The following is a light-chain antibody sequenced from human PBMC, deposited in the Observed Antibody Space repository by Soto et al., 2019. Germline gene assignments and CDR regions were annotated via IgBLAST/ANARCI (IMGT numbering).Light chain of an antibody. CDR1: QSISTW. CDR2: YWS. Sequence: DIQMTQSPSTLSASVGDSVTITCRASQSISTWLAWYQQKPGQAPQVLIYYWSYLENGVSSRFSGSGSGTEYTLTISSLQPDEFATYFCQQYKGYPWTFGQGTKVEL. J-gene: IGKJ1*01. CDR3: QQYKGYPWT. V-gene: IGKV1-5*01.